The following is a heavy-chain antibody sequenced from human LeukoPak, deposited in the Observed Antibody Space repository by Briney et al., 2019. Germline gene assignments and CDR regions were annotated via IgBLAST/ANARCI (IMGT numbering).Heavy chain of an antibody. J-gene: IGHJ4*02. D-gene: IGHD4-11*01. Sequence: PSETLSLTCTVSGGSISGYYWNWIRQSPEKGLEWIGNIYHSGTINFNPSLKARVTMSIDTSKNQFSLKLSSVTAADTAVYYCAKSRSLGLQYFDTWGQGTLATVSS. CDR1: GGSISGYY. CDR3: AKSRSLGLQYFDT. V-gene: IGHV4-59*01. CDR2: IYHSGTI.